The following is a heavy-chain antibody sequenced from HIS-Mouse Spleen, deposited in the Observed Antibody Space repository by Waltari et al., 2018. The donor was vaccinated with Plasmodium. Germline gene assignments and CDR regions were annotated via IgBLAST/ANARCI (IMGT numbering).Heavy chain of an antibody. CDR2: IKQDGSEK. Sequence: EVQLVESGGGLVQPGGSLRLSCAASGFTLSRYGMSWVRQAPGKGLEWVANIKQDGSEKYYVDSVKGRFTISRDNAKNSLYLQMNSLRAEDTAVYYCASSWYWYFDLWGRGTLVTVSS. CDR3: ASSWYWYFDL. D-gene: IGHD6-13*01. J-gene: IGHJ2*01. CDR1: GFTLSRYG. V-gene: IGHV3-7*01.